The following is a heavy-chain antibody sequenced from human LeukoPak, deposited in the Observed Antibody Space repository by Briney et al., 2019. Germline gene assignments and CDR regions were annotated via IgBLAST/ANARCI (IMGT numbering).Heavy chain of an antibody. CDR2: IYSGGST. V-gene: IGHV3-53*01. CDR3: ARDFSGVDYFDY. J-gene: IGHJ4*02. CDR1: GFAVSSNY. D-gene: IGHD3-10*01. Sequence: PGGSLRLSCAVSGFAVSSNYMTWVRQAPGKGPEWVSVIYSGGSTYHADSVERRFSISSDKYVNPECPPMSSLRDDDTAVYYCARDFSGVDYFDYWGQGTLVPVSS.